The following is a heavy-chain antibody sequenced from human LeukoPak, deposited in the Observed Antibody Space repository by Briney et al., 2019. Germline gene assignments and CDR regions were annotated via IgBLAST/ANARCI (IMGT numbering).Heavy chain of an antibody. D-gene: IGHD1-1*01. J-gene: IGHJ6*03. CDR3: ARQLERRYYYYMDV. CDR1: GGTFSSYA. V-gene: IGHV1-69*13. Sequence: SVKVSCKASGGTFSSYAISWVRQAPGQGLEWMGGIIPIFATTNYAQKFQGRVTITADESTSTAYMELSSLRSGDTAVYYCARQLERRYYYYMDVWGKGTTVTVSS. CDR2: IIPIFATT.